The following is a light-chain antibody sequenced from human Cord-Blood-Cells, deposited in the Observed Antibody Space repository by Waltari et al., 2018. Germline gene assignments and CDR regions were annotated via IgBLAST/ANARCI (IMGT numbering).Light chain of an antibody. J-gene: IGLJ3*02. CDR1: SGYSNYK. Sequence: QPVLTQPPSASASLGASVTLTCTLSSGYSNYKVDWYQQRPGKGPRFVMRVGTGGIVGSKGDGIPDRFSXLGXGLXXXXXXXNIQEEDESDYHCGADHGSGSNFVWVFGGGTKLTVL. CDR2: VGTGGIVG. V-gene: IGLV9-49*01. CDR3: GADHGSGSNFVWV.